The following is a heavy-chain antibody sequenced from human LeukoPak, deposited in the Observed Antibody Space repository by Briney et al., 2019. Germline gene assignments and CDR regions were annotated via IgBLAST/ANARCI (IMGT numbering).Heavy chain of an antibody. CDR3: TRLWRAAIDY. J-gene: IGHJ4*02. CDR2: IYYSGST. CDR1: GASISSYY. D-gene: IGHD1-1*01. Sequence: SETLSLTCSVSGASISSYYWSWIRQPPGKGLEWIGHIYYSGSTKYNPSLKSRVTMSLDTSKSQFLLKLTSVTAADTAVYYCTRLWRAAIDYGGQGTLVTVPS. V-gene: IGHV4-59*01.